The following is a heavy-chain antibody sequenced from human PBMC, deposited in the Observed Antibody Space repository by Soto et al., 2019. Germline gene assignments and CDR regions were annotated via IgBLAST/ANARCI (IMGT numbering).Heavy chain of an antibody. CDR1: GGSISSGGYS. V-gene: IGHV4-30-2*01. CDR3: ASSPSGSGFDP. CDR2: IYHSGST. Sequence: QLQLQESGSGLVKPSQTLSLTCAVSGGSISSGGYSWIWIRQPPGKGLEWIGYIYHSGSTYYSPSLKSRVTISVDSSKNQFSLKLSSVTAADTAVYYCASSPSGSGFDPWGQGTLVTVSS. D-gene: IGHD1-26*01. J-gene: IGHJ5*02.